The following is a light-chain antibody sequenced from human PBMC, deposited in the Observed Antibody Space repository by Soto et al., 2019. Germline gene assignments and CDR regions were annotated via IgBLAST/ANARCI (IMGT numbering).Light chain of an antibody. Sequence: IVLTQSPGTLSLSPGERATLSCRASQSVSSSYLAWYQQKPGQAPRLLIYGASSRATGIPDRFSGSGSGPDFTLTISRLEPEDFAVYYCQQYSSSPPLTFGGGTKVEIK. V-gene: IGKV3-20*01. J-gene: IGKJ4*01. CDR3: QQYSSSPPLT. CDR1: QSVSSSY. CDR2: GAS.